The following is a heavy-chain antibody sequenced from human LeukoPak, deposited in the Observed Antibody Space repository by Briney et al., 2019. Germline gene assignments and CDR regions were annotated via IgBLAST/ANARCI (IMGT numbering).Heavy chain of an antibody. Sequence: GGSLRLSCAASGFTFSDYAMSWVRQAAGKGLEWVSDISGGGDSTYYADSVKGRFTISRDNSKNMLYLQMNSLRAEDTAIYYCAKAHMYSSGWYNYWGQGTLVTVSS. V-gene: IGHV3-23*01. CDR2: ISGGGDST. D-gene: IGHD6-19*01. J-gene: IGHJ4*02. CDR1: GFTFSDYA. CDR3: AKAHMYSSGWYNY.